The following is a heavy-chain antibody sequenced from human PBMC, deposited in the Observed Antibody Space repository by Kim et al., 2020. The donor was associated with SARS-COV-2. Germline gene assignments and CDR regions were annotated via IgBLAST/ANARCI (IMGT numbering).Heavy chain of an antibody. Sequence: GKGLEWSGSIYYSGSTYYNPSLKSRVTISVDTSKNKFSLKLSSVTAADTAVYYCARHSRIVVVPAAILAWGQGTLVTVSS. V-gene: IGHV4-39*01. J-gene: IGHJ4*02. CDR3: ARHSRIVVVPAAILA. D-gene: IGHD2-2*01. CDR2: IYYSGST.